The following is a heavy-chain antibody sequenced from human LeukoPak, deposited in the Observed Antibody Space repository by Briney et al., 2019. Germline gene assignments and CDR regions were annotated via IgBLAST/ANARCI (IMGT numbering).Heavy chain of an antibody. V-gene: IGHV1-24*01. D-gene: IGHD3-22*01. CDR2: FDSEDGET. Sequence: GASEKVFCKVSGYTLPELAMHWVRQAPGKGIEDMGGFDSEDGETIYAQKFQGRVTMTEDTSTDTAYMELSSLRSEDTAVYYCATVSRGYYDSSGYPFDYWGQGTLVTVSS. CDR1: GYTLPELA. CDR3: ATVSRGYYDSSGYPFDY. J-gene: IGHJ4*02.